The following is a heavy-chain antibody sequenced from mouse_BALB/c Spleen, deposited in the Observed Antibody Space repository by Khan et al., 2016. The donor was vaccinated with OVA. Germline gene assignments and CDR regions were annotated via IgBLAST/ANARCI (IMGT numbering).Heavy chain of an antibody. CDR2: ISSGGDYT. Sequence: EVELVESGGDLVKPGGSLKLSCAASGFTFSSYSMSWVRQTPDKRLEWVASISSGGDYTYYPDSVKGRFTISRDNAKNTLYLQMSDLRSEDTAMYYCASNLTGSFAYGGQGTLVTVSA. CDR3: ASNLTGSFAY. V-gene: IGHV5-6*01. J-gene: IGHJ3*01. D-gene: IGHD4-1*01. CDR1: GFTFSSYS.